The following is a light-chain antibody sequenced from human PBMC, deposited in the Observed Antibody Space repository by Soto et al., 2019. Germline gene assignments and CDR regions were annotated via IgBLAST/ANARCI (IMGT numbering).Light chain of an antibody. CDR2: EVS. CDR1: SSDVGYYNY. CDR3: ISYTSSSTRI. Sequence: QSVLTQPASVSGSPGQSITISCTGTSSDVGYYNYVCWYQQHPGKAPKLMIFEVSNRPSGVSDRFSGSKAGNTASLTISGLQAEDEADYFCISYTSSSTRIFGGGTKLTVL. V-gene: IGLV2-14*01. J-gene: IGLJ2*01.